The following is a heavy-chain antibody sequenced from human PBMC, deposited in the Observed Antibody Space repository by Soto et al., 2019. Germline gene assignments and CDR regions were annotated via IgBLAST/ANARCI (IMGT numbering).Heavy chain of an antibody. J-gene: IGHJ6*03. CDR1: GFTFSSYA. D-gene: IGHD3-10*01. CDR3: AKGSELLWFGELSPPLYYYYYYMDV. CDR2: ISGSGGST. V-gene: IGHV3-23*01. Sequence: PGGSLRLSCAASGFTFSSYAMSWVRQAPGKGLEWVSAISGSGGSTYYADSVKGRFTISRDNSKNTLYLQMNSLRAEDTAVYYCAKGSELLWFGELSPPLYYYYYYMDVWGKGTTVTVSS.